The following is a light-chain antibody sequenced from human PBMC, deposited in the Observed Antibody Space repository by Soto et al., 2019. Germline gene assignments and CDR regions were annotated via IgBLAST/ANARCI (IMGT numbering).Light chain of an antibody. CDR3: RQSYSTPLT. CDR2: AAS. J-gene: IGKJ1*01. Sequence: DLQMTQSPSSLSASVGDRVTITCRASQSISSYLNWYQQKPGKAPKLLIYAASSLQSGVPSRFSGSGSGTDFTLTISSLQPEDFATYYCRQSYSTPLTSGQGTKMEVK. CDR1: QSISSY. V-gene: IGKV1-39*01.